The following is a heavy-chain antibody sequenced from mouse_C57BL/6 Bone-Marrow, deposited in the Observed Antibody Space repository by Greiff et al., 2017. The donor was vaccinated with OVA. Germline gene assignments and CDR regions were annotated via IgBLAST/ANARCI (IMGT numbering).Heavy chain of an antibody. Sequence: DVKLVESGGGLVKPGGSLKLSCAASGFTFSSYAMSWVRQTPEKRLEWVATISDGGSYTYYPDNVKGRFTISRDNAKNNLYLQMSHPKSEDTAMYYCASDYYGSSYWYFDVWGTGTTVTVSS. D-gene: IGHD1-1*01. J-gene: IGHJ1*03. CDR3: ASDYYGSSYWYFDV. CDR2: ISDGGSYT. V-gene: IGHV5-4*03. CDR1: GFTFSSYA.